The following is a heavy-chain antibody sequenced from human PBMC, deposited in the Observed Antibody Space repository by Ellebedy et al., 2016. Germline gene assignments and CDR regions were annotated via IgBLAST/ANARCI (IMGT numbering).Heavy chain of an antibody. Sequence: SETLSLTXSVSGDSFSSNNYYWVWIRQPPGKGLEWIGSIDYSGLAHYNPSLESRVTISLDTSKTHFSLRLTSVTAPDTAVYYCARRRSEKKQWLSLPFRGTFDFWGQGTLVIVSS. J-gene: IGHJ4*02. CDR3: ARRRSEKKQWLSLPFRGTFDF. D-gene: IGHD3-22*01. V-gene: IGHV4-39*02. CDR2: IDYSGLA. CDR1: GDSFSSNNYY.